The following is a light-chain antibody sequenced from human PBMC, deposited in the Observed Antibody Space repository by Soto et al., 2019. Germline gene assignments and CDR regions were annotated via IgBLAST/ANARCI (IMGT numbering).Light chain of an antibody. V-gene: IGKV1-33*01. CDR2: DAS. CDR1: QDITDY. J-gene: IGKJ4*01. CDR3: YKYHNLPPLT. Sequence: DIQMTQSPSSLSASVGDRVSITCQASQDITDYLNWCQQKPGKAPNLLIYDASNLETGVPSRFSGSESGTDFTFTISSLQPEDIATYKYHNLPPLTFGGGTKV.